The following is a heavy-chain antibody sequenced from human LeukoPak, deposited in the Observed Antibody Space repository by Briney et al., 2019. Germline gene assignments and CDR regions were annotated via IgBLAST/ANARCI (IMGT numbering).Heavy chain of an antibody. CDR3: AREGGRYCSSTSCYPMAFDY. Sequence: PGRSLRLSCAASGFTFSSYGMHWVRQAPGKGLEWVAVIWYDGSNKYYADSVKGRFTISRDNSKNTQYLQMNSLRAEDTAVYYCAREGGRYCSSTSCYPMAFDYWGQGTLVTVSS. J-gene: IGHJ4*02. CDR2: IWYDGSNK. D-gene: IGHD2-2*01. V-gene: IGHV3-33*01. CDR1: GFTFSSYG.